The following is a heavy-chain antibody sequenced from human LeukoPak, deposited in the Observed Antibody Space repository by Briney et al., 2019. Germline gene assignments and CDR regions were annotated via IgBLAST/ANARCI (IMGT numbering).Heavy chain of an antibody. CDR2: ITGSGGVT. Sequence: GGSLRLSCAASGFTVSSNYMSWVRQAPGKGLEWVSRITGSGGVTYYADSVKGRFTISRDNSKNTLYLQMNNLRAEGTAIYYCAIRQFQPYSWLDPWGQGTLVTVSS. CDR1: GFTVSSNY. D-gene: IGHD2-2*01. V-gene: IGHV3-23*01. J-gene: IGHJ5*02. CDR3: AIRQFQPYSWLDP.